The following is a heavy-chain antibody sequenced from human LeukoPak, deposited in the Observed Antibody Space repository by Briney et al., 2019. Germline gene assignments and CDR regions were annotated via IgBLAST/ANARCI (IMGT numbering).Heavy chain of an antibody. D-gene: IGHD6-19*01. V-gene: IGHV1-8*01. CDR1: EYTFTSNE. J-gene: IGHJ5*02. CDR3: ATGRFIAVAGTRPWFDP. Sequence: ASVKVSRKASEYTFTSNEINWVRQAPGQGLEWMGWMNPNTGNTGYAQKFQDRVTMTRNTSLGTAYMELSSLKSEDTAVYYCATGRFIAVAGTRPWFDPWGQGTLVTVSS. CDR2: MNPNTGNT.